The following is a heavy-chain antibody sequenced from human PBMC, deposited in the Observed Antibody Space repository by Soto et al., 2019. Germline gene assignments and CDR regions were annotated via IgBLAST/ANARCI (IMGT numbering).Heavy chain of an antibody. J-gene: IGHJ5*02. CDR1: GGSISSGGYY. CDR3: ASELAALNWFDP. CDR2: IYNSGST. D-gene: IGHD1-1*01. V-gene: IGHV4-31*03. Sequence: SETLSLTCTVSGGSISSGGYYWSWIRQHPGKGLEWIGYIYNSGSTYYNPSLKSRVTISADTSKNQFSLKLSSVTAADTAVYYCASELAALNWFDPWGQGTLVTVS.